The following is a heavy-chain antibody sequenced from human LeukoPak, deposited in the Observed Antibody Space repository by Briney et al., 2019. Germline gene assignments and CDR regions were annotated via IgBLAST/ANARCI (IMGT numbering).Heavy chain of an antibody. Sequence: GGSLRLSCAASGFTFSSSAMSWVRQAPGKGLYWVSAISGSGTGTYYADSVKGRFTISRDNSKNTLYLQMNSLRTEDTAVYYCAKEGGTGTRFDYWGQGTLVTVSS. J-gene: IGHJ4*02. V-gene: IGHV3-23*01. CDR2: ISGSGTGT. CDR1: GFTFSSSA. D-gene: IGHD1-7*01. CDR3: AKEGGTGTRFDY.